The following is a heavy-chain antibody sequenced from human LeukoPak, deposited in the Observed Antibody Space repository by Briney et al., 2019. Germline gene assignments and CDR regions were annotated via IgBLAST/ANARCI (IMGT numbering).Heavy chain of an antibody. Sequence: PSETLSLTCTVSGGSISSSSYYWGWIRQPPGKGLEWIGSIYYSGSTYYNPSLKSRVTISVDTSKNQFSLKLSSVTAADTAVYYCARGSGLNIVVVTAIPRGAFDIWGQGTMVTVSS. CDR3: ARGSGLNIVVVTAIPRGAFDI. D-gene: IGHD2-21*02. CDR2: IYYSGST. CDR1: GGSISSSSYY. V-gene: IGHV4-39*07. J-gene: IGHJ3*02.